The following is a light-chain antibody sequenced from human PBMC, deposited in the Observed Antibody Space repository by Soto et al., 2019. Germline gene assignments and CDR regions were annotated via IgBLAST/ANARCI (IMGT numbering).Light chain of an antibody. CDR3: QQYGSSSWT. Sequence: EIVLTQSPDTLSLSPGDRATRSCRGSQSIRSERLAWYQQKPGQAPRLVIFDASNRASGMPERFSGSGSGTDFTLTISRLEPEDFAVYYCQQYGSSSWTFGQGTKVDIK. CDR2: DAS. V-gene: IGKV3-20*01. CDR1: QSIRSER. J-gene: IGKJ1*01.